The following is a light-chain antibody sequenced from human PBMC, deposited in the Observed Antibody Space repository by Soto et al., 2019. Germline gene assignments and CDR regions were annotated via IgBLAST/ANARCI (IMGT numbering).Light chain of an antibody. CDR2: LNNDGSH. CDR1: SGHSSYD. CDR3: QTWGTGIVV. Sequence: QSVLTQSPSASASLGASVKLTCTLSSGHSSYDIAWHQQQPEKGPRYLMKLNNDGSHSKGDGIPDRFSGSTSGAERHLTISSLQSEDEADYYCQTWGTGIVVFGGGTQLTVL. J-gene: IGLJ2*01. V-gene: IGLV4-69*01.